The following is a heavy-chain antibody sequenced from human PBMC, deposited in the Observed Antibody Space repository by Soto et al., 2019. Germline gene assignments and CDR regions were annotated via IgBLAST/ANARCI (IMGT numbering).Heavy chain of an antibody. D-gene: IGHD3-3*01. Sequence: GGSLRLSCAASGFTFSSYAMSWVRQAPGKGLEWVSAISGSGGSTYYADSVKGRFTISRDNSKNTLYLQMNSLRAEDTAVYYFAKDRATIFGVVTAAVDYWGQGTLVTVSS. CDR2: ISGSGGST. CDR3: AKDRATIFGVVTAAVDY. J-gene: IGHJ4*02. V-gene: IGHV3-23*01. CDR1: GFTFSSYA.